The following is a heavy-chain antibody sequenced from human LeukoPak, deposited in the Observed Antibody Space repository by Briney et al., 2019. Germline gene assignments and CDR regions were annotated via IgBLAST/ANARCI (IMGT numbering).Heavy chain of an antibody. J-gene: IGHJ4*02. V-gene: IGHV4-39*01. D-gene: IGHD3-3*01. CDR2: IYYTGST. Sequence: SETLSLTCTVSGGSISSSSYYWGWIRQPPGKGLEWTGSIYYTGSTYYNPSLKSRVAMSVDASKNQFSLKLSSVTAADTAVYYCARHHPFWSGYVYYLDYWGQGTLVTVSS. CDR1: GGSISSSSYY. CDR3: ARHHPFWSGYVYYLDY.